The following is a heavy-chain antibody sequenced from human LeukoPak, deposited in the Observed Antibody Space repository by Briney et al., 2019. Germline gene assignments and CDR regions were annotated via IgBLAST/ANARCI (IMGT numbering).Heavy chain of an antibody. CDR2: INHSGST. CDR1: GGSFSGYY. CDR3: AHYRRDGYNPGAHFDY. Sequence: SETLSLTCAVYGGSFSGYYWSWIRQPPGKGLEWIGEINHSGSTNYNPSLKSRVTISVDTSKNQFSLKLSSVTAADTAVYYCAHYRRDGYNPGAHFDYWGQGTLVTVSS. V-gene: IGHV4-34*01. D-gene: IGHD5-24*01. J-gene: IGHJ4*02.